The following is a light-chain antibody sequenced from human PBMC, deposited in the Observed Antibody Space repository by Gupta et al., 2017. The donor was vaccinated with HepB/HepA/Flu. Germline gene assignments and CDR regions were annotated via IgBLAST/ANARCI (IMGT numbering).Light chain of an antibody. CDR3: QQRDTAPGS. V-gene: IGKV1-39*01. CDR2: AAS. Sequence: DIQMTQSPSPLSASIGDTVTITCRASRNIKSSLNWYQQRPGKAPKLLIYAASAVQSGVPSKFSGDGSGTNFTLTISERQPEDFATYYCQQRDTAPGSFGQGTKLEIK. CDR1: RNIKSS. J-gene: IGKJ2*04.